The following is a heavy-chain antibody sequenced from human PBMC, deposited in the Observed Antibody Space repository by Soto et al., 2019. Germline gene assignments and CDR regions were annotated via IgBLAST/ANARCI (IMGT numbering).Heavy chain of an antibody. V-gene: IGHV4-34*01. CDR2: INHSGST. CDR1: CVSFSGYY. Sequence: HVQLQQWGAGLLKPSETLSLTCAVYCVSFSGYYWSWIRQPPGKGLERIGEINHSGSTNYNPSLKSRVTISVDTSKNQFSLKLSSVTAADTAVYYCARHMITFGGVSDDYWGQGTLVTVSS. J-gene: IGHJ4*02. D-gene: IGHD3-16*01. CDR3: ARHMITFGGVSDDY.